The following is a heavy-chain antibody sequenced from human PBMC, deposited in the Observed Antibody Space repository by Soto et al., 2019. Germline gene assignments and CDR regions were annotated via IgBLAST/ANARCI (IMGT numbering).Heavy chain of an antibody. CDR1: GFIVSTYH. V-gene: IGHV3-53*01. J-gene: IGHJ5*02. CDR2: IYSGGGI. CDR3: ASDRALSGGSGRSGGWFDP. D-gene: IGHD6-19*01. Sequence: EVQLVESGGGLVQPGGSLRLSCAGSGFIVSTYHMSWVRQTPGKGLEWVSGIYSGGGIYYSDSVRGRFTIAIDDSKNTLYLQMNSLRVEDTDVYYCASDRALSGGSGRSGGWFDPWGQGTLVTVSS.